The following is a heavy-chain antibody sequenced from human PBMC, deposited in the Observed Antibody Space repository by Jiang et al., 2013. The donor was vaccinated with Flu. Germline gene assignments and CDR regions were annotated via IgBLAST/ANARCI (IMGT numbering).Heavy chain of an antibody. D-gene: IGHD1-1*01. J-gene: IGHJ3*02. CDR3: ARMSGNFFDI. V-gene: IGHV4-61*01. Sequence: VQLVESGPGLVKPSETLSLTCAVSGYSISSGYYWGWIRQPPGKGLEWIGYIYYSGSTNYNPSLKSRVTISVDTSKNQFSLKLSSVTAADTAVYYCARMSGNFFDIWGQGTMVTVSS. CDR2: IYYSGST. CDR1: GYSISSGYY.